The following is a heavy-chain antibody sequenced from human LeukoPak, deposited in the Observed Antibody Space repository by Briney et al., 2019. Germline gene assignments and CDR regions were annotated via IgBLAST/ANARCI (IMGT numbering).Heavy chain of an antibody. J-gene: IGHJ4*02. CDR2: IIDSGNSI. Sequence: GGSLRLSCAASGFTFSSCAMSWVRQPPGKGLEWVSTIIDSGNSIHYADSAEGRFTISRDNSKNTLYLQMNSLRAGDTAVYYCASGTIVGARGADNWGQGTLVTVSS. CDR1: GFTFSSCA. D-gene: IGHD1-26*01. V-gene: IGHV3-23*01. CDR3: ASGTIVGARGADN.